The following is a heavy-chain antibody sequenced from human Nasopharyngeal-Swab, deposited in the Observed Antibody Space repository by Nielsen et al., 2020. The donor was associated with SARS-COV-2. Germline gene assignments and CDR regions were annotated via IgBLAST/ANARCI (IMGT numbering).Heavy chain of an antibody. CDR3: AKTDGGSPGKPYYFDY. CDR2: ISGSGDST. V-gene: IGHV3-23*01. J-gene: IGHJ4*02. CDR1: GFTFSSYS. D-gene: IGHD1-26*01. Sequence: GESLKISCAASGFTFSSYSMNWVRQAPGKGLEWVSAISGSGDSTYYTDSVKGRFTISRDNSKNTLYLQMNSLRGEDTAVYYCAKTDGGSPGKPYYFDYWGQGTLVTVSS.